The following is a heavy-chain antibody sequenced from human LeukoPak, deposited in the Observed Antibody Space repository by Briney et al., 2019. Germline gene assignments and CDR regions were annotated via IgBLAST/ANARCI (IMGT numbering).Heavy chain of an antibody. V-gene: IGHV1-18*01. Sequence: ASVKVSCKASGYTFTSYGISWVRQAPGQGLEWMGWISAYNGNTNYAQKLQGRVTMTTDTSTSTAYMELRSLRSDDTAVYYCAREPPSGESGSYHFDYWGQGTLVTVSS. CDR3: AREPPSGESGSYHFDY. J-gene: IGHJ4*02. D-gene: IGHD3-10*01. CDR1: GYTFTSYG. CDR2: ISAYNGNT.